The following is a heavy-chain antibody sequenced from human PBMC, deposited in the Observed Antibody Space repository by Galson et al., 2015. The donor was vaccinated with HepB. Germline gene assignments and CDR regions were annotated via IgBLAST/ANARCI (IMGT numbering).Heavy chain of an antibody. CDR3: AKWPTGDDYYYYYMDV. D-gene: IGHD4-11*01. V-gene: IGHV3-23*01. CDR2: ISGSGGST. J-gene: IGHJ6*03. CDR1: GFTFSSYA. Sequence: SLRLSCAASGFTFSSYAMSWVRQAPGKGLEWVSAISGSGGSTYYADSVKGRFTISRDNSKNTLYLQMNSLRAEDTAVYYCAKWPTGDDYYYYYMDVWGKGTTVTVSS.